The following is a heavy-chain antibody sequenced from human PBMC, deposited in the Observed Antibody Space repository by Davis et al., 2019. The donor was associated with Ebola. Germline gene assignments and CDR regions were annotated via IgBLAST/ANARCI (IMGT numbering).Heavy chain of an antibody. D-gene: IGHD4-17*01. V-gene: IGHV3-74*01. CDR3: ARCRDYGDYSCYFDY. J-gene: IGHJ4*02. CDR1: GFIFSNYW. Sequence: GESLKISCAASGFIFSNYWMHWVRQAPGKGLVWVSGVNSDGSSTNYADSVKGRFTISRDNTKNTLYLQMNSLRAEDTAVYYCARCRDYGDYSCYFDYWGQGTLVTVSS. CDR2: VNSDGSST.